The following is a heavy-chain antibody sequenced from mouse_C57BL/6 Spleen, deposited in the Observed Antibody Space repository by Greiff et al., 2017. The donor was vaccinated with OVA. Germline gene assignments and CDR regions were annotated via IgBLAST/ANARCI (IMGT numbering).Heavy chain of an antibody. J-gene: IGHJ3*01. V-gene: IGHV1-22*01. CDR1: GYTFTDYN. CDR3: AGGGKAWFAY. Sequence: EVQLQQSGPELVKPGASVKMSCKASGYTFTDYNMHWVKQSHGKSLEWIGYINPNNGGTSYNQKFKGKATLTVDKSSSTAYMELRSLTAEDSAVYYCAGGGKAWFAYWGQGTLVTVSA. CDR2: INPNNGGT.